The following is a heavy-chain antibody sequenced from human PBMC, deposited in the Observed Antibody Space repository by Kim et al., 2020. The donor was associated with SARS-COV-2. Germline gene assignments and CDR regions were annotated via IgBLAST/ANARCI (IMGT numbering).Heavy chain of an antibody. CDR3: SSGTLQCLVRRPYYFSMVV. Sequence: SETLSLTCAVYGGSFSGYYWSWIRQPPGKGLEWIGEINHSGSTNYNPSLKSRVTISVDTSKNQFSLKLSSLTAADTPVFYCSSGTLQCLVRRPYYFSMVV. D-gene: IGHD3-10*02. CDR1: GGSFSGYY. V-gene: IGHV4-34*01. CDR2: INHSGST. J-gene: IGHJ6*03.